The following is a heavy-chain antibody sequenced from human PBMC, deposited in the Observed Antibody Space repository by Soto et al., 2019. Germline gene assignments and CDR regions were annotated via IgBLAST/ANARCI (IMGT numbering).Heavy chain of an antibody. CDR1: GGTFSSYA. J-gene: IGHJ4*02. CDR3: ARGGQWLGLYYFDY. CDR2: IIPIFGTA. Sequence: QVQLVQSGAEVKKPGSSVKVSCKASGGTFSSYAISWVRQAPGQGLEWMGGIIPIFGTANYAQKFQGRVKITGDETTRTAYMGLSSLGSEDTAVYYCARGGQWLGLYYFDYWGQGTLVTVSS. V-gene: IGHV1-69*12. D-gene: IGHD6-19*01.